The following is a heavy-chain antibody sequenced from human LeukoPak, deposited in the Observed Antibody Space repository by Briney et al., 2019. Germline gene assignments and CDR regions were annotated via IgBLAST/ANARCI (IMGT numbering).Heavy chain of an antibody. CDR2: MNPNSGNT. V-gene: IGHV1-8*01. D-gene: IGHD2-15*01. CDR1: GYTFTTYD. J-gene: IGHJ6*02. Sequence: ASVTVSCKASGYTFTTYDINWVRQATGQGLEWMGWMNPNSGNTGYAHKFQGRVTMTRNTSINTAYMELSSLRSEDTAVYFCTRERSGNYGMDVWGQGTTVTVSS. CDR3: TRERSGNYGMDV.